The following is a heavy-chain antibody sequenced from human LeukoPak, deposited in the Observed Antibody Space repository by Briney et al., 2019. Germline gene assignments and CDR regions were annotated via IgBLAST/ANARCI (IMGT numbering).Heavy chain of an antibody. CDR1: GDSVSSNSAA. J-gene: IGHJ4*02. D-gene: IGHD6-13*01. CDR3: ARDQAGLDY. CDR2: TYYRSKRYN. Sequence: SQTLSLTCALSGDSVSSNSAAWNWIRQPPSRGLEWLGRTYYRSKRYNDYAEFVKSRINIKPDTSKNQFSLQLNSVTPEDTAVYYCARDQAGLDYWGQGTLVTVSS. V-gene: IGHV6-1*01.